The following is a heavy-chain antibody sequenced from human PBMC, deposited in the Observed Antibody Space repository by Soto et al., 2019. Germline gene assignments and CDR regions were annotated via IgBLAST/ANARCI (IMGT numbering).Heavy chain of an antibody. CDR1: GFTFSSYA. Sequence: LRLSCAASGFTFSSYAMHWVRQAPGKGLEWVAVISYDGSNKYYADSVKGRFTISRDNSKNTLYLQMNSLRAEDTAVYYCARARRIAARHFDYWGQGTLVTVSS. D-gene: IGHD6-6*01. CDR2: ISYDGSNK. J-gene: IGHJ4*02. V-gene: IGHV3-30-3*01. CDR3: ARARRIAARHFDY.